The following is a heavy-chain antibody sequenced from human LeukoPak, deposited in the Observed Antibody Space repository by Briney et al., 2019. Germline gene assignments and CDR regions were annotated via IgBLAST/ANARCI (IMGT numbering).Heavy chain of an antibody. CDR3: ASSIATGDIFDY. J-gene: IGHJ4*02. Sequence: SVKVSCKASGGTFSSYANSWVRQAPGQGLEWMGGIIPIFGTANYAQKFQGRVTITTDESTSTAYMELSSLRSEDTAVYYCASSIATGDIFDYWGQGTLVTVSS. CDR2: IIPIFGTA. V-gene: IGHV1-69*05. CDR1: GGTFSSYA. D-gene: IGHD7-27*01.